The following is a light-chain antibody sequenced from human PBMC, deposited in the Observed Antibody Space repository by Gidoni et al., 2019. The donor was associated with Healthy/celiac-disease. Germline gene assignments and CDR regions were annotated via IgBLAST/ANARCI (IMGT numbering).Light chain of an antibody. J-gene: IGKJ1*01. Sequence: DIQMTQSPSTLSASVGDRVTLTCRASQSISSWLAWYQQKPGKAPKLLIYDASSLESGVPSRFSGSGSGTEFTLTISSLQPDDFATYYCQQYNSYSTWTFXXXTKVEIK. CDR3: QQYNSYSTWT. CDR1: QSISSW. CDR2: DAS. V-gene: IGKV1-5*01.